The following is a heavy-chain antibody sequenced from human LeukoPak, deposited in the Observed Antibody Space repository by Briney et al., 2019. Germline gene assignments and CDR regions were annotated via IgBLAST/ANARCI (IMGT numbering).Heavy chain of an antibody. CDR3: ARYVFYYGSGYFDY. V-gene: IGHV4-59*01. CDR1: GGSISSYY. D-gene: IGHD3-10*01. J-gene: IGHJ4*02. CDR2: IYYSGST. Sequence: SETLSLTCTVSGGSISSYYWSWIRQPPGKGLEWIGYIYYSGSTNFNPSLKSRVTISVDTSKNQFSLKLRSVTAADTAVYCCARYVFYYGSGYFDYWGQGTLVTVSS.